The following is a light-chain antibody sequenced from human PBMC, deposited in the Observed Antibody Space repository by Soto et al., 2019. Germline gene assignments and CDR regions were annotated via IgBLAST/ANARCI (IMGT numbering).Light chain of an antibody. CDR1: QSISSY. J-gene: IGKJ5*01. CDR3: QQYCDWPSIT. V-gene: IGKV3-15*01. Sequence: EIVMTQSPETLSVSAGERATLSCRATQSISSYLAWYQLKPGQAPRLLIYGVSTRATGIPARFSGSGSGTEFTLTISSLQSEDVAVYYCQQYCDWPSITFGQGTRLEIK. CDR2: GVS.